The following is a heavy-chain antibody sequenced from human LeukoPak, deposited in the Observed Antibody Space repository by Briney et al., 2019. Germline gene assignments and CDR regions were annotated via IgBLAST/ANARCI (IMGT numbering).Heavy chain of an antibody. J-gene: IGHJ4*02. Sequence: SGPTLVNPTQTLTLTCTFSGFSLSTSGVGVGWIRQPPGKALEWLALIYWDDDKRYSPSLKSRLTITKDTSKSQVVLTMTNMDPVDTATYYCAQLTYYYDGSDYYFHHYWGQGTLVTVSS. V-gene: IGHV2-5*02. CDR1: GFSLSTSGVG. CDR3: AQLTYYYDGSDYYFHHY. CDR2: IYWDDDK. D-gene: IGHD3-22*01.